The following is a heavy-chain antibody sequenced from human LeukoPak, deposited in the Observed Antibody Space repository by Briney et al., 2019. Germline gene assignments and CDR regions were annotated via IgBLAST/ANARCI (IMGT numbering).Heavy chain of an antibody. CDR1: GYTFTSYD. Sequence: GASVKVSCKASGYTFTSYDINWVRQATGQGLEWMGWMNPNSGNTGYAQKFQGRVTMTRNTSISTAYMELSSLRSEDTAVYYCARGVVPAAIHNYYYMDVWGKGTTVTVSS. CDR2: MNPNSGNT. V-gene: IGHV1-8*01. J-gene: IGHJ6*03. D-gene: IGHD2-2*01. CDR3: ARGVVPAAIHNYYYMDV.